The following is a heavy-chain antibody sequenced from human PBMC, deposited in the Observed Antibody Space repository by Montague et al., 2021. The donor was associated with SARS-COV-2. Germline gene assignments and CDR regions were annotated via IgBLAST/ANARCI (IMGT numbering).Heavy chain of an antibody. V-gene: IGHV4-39*01. Sequence: SETRSLTCSVSGGSISTSNYYWGWIRQPPGKGLEWIGSVYYSGXTXYXXPLKSRVTVSVDTSKNQFSLKISSVTAADTAVYFCAGQSASSPFDHWGQGTLVTVSS. CDR1: GGSISTSNYY. D-gene: IGHD6-13*01. J-gene: IGHJ4*02. CDR2: VYYSGXT. CDR3: AGQSASSPFDH.